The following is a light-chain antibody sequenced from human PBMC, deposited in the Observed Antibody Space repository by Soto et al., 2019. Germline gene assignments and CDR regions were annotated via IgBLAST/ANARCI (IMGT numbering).Light chain of an antibody. CDR3: QQSYSTPERT. V-gene: IGKV1-39*01. Sequence: DIQMTQSPSSLSASVGDRVTITCRPSQGIRIDLGWFQQRPGKAPKRLIYGASSLQSGVPSRFSGSGSGTDFTLTISSLQPEDFATYYCQQSYSTPERTFGQGTKVDIK. CDR1: QGIRID. J-gene: IGKJ1*01. CDR2: GAS.